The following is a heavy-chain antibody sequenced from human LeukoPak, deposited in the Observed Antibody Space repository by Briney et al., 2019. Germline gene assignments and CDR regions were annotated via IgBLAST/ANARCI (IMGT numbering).Heavy chain of an antibody. V-gene: IGHV1-46*01. CDR2: IKPSGDTT. Sequence: ASVKVSCKASGYTFTTYYMHWVRQAPGQGLEWMGIIKPSGDTTSYAQQFQGRVTVTRDMSTSTVFMELSSLRSEDTAVYYCAREAAGTGGFDYWGQGTLVTVSS. D-gene: IGHD6-19*01. CDR3: AREAAGTGGFDY. J-gene: IGHJ4*02. CDR1: GYTFTTYY.